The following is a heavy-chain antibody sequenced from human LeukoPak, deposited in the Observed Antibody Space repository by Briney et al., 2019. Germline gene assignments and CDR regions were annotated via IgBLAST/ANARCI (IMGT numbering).Heavy chain of an antibody. CDR1: GFTVSSDS. D-gene: IGHD3-10*01. J-gene: IGHJ6*03. V-gene: IGHV3-53*01. CDR3: ARSLRVRGVPDYMDV. CDR2: IYSGGST. Sequence: GGSLRLSCTVSGFTVSSDSMSWVRQAPGKGLEWVSFIYSGGSTHYSDSVKGRFTISRDNSKNTLYLQMNSLRADDTAVYYCARSLRVRGVPDYMDVWGKGTTVTISS.